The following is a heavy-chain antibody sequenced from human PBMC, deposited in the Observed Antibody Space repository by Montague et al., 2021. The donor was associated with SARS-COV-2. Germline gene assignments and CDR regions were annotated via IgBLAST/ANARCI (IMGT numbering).Heavy chain of an antibody. CDR2: TNYRSKWTS. J-gene: IGHJ4*02. Sequence: CAISGDSVWSNTAAWNWIRQSPSGGLEWLGRTNYRSKWTSDYATSVEGQISIDPDTSKSQFFLHLRSVTPEDTGVYYCVRDTGSAQAGFDAWGQGTLVTVSS. D-gene: IGHD4-17*01. CDR3: VRDTGSAQAGFDA. CDR1: GDSVWSNTAA. V-gene: IGHV6-1*01.